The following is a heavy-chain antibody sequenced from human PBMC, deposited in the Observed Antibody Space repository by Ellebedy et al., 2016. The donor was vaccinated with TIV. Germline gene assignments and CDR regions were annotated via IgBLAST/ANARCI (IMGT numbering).Heavy chain of an antibody. CDR2: IWHDGSHT. D-gene: IGHD2-2*01. CDR3: ARDYQNGMDV. Sequence: GGSLRLXXAASGFSFNNFGMHWVRQALGKGLEWVAFIWHDGSHTYHADTLRGRFTISRDTSTNTLYLQMNSLRAEDTALYFCARDYQNGMDVWGQGTTVTVSS. V-gene: IGHV3-33*01. J-gene: IGHJ6*02. CDR1: GFSFNNFG.